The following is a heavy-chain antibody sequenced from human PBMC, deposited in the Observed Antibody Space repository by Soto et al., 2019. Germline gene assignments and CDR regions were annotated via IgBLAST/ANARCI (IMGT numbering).Heavy chain of an antibody. V-gene: IGHV3-48*03. Sequence: GGSLRLSCAASGFTFSSYEMNWVRQAPGKGLEWVSYISSTGSPIYYADSVKGRFTISRDNAQNSLSLQMNSLSAEDTAIYYCATKTGGTTYLGSWGQGTLVTVSS. CDR2: ISSTGSPI. CDR3: ATKTGGTTYLGS. D-gene: IGHD1-7*01. J-gene: IGHJ4*02. CDR1: GFTFSSYE.